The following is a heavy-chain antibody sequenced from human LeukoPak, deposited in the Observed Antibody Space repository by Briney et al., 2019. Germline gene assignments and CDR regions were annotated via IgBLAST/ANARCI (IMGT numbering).Heavy chain of an antibody. Sequence: SGPTLVKPTQTLTLTCTFPGFSLSTSGVGVGWIRQPPGKAPEWLALIYWDDDKRYSPSLKSRLTITKDTSKNQVVLTMTNVDPLDTATYYCANRRGTSGWSEGYFDYWGQGTLVTVSS. V-gene: IGHV2-5*02. J-gene: IGHJ4*02. CDR2: IYWDDDK. CDR3: ANRRGTSGWSEGYFDY. D-gene: IGHD6-19*01. CDR1: GFSLSTSGVG.